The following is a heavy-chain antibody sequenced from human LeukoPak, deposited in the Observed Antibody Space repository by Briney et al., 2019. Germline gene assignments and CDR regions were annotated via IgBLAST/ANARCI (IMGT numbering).Heavy chain of an antibody. CDR2: ISAYNGNT. CDR3: ARGSPPRRNYDSRGYYSYYFDY. CDR1: GYSFTNYA. V-gene: IGHV1-18*01. D-gene: IGHD3-22*01. J-gene: IGHJ4*02. Sequence: APVKVSCKASGYSFTNYAMNWVRQAPGQGLEWMGWISAYNGNTHYAQKLQGRVTMTTDTSTSTVYMELRSLRSDDTAVYYCARGSPPRRNYDSRGYYSYYFDYWGQGTLVTVSS.